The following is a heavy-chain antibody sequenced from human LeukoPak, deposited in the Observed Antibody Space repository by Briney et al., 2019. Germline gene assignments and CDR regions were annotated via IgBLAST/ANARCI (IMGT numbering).Heavy chain of an antibody. D-gene: IGHD6-19*01. CDR2: IYYSGST. CDR1: GGSISSYY. CDR3: VYRTWLVSNYFDY. J-gene: IGHJ4*02. V-gene: IGHV4-59*01. Sequence: PPETLSLTCTVSGGSISSYYWSWIRQPPGKGLEWIGYIYYSGSTNYNPSLKSRVTISVDTSKNQFSLKLSSVTAADTAVYYCVYRTWLVSNYFDYWGQGTLVTVSS.